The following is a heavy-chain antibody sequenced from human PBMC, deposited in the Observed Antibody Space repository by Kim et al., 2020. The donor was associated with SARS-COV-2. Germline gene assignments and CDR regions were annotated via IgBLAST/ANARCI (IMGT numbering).Heavy chain of an antibody. J-gene: IGHJ4*02. CDR2: TSGSGGST. CDR1: GFTFGSYD. CDR3: AKGPGFSSGSGYLDR. V-gene: IGHV3-23*01. D-gene: IGHD1-26*01. Sequence: GGSLRLSCVASGFTFGSYDMSWVRQAPGKGLEWVSITSGSGGSTYYADSMKGGHTISRDNSKSTLLLQMNSLIPEDTAIYFCAKGPGFSSGSGYLDRWGQGTLVTVSS.